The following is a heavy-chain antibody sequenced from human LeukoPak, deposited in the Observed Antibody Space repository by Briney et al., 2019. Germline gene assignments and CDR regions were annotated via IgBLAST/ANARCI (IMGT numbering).Heavy chain of an antibody. V-gene: IGHV4-34*01. CDR2: INHSGST. D-gene: IGHD3-3*01. CDR1: GGSFSGYY. CDR3: ASGAQFKFSGYYGFFDY. J-gene: IGHJ4*02. Sequence: SETLSLTCAVYGGSFSGYYWSWIRQPPGKGLEWIGEINHSGSTNYNPSLKSRVTISVDTSKNQFSLKLSSVTAADTAVYYCASGAQFKFSGYYGFFDYWGQGTLVTVSS.